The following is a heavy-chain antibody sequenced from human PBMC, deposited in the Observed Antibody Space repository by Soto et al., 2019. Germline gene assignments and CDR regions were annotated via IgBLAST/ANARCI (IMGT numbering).Heavy chain of an antibody. CDR1: GGSISSVNHY. CDR3: AREVAGTGAFDY. V-gene: IGHV4-30-4*01. CDR2: IFDRGTT. Sequence: QVQLEQSGPGLVKPSQTLSLTCNISGGSISSVNHYWSWIRQSPGEGLEWIGYIFDRGTTHYNPSLQGRVTITGDTSQTQFSLTIHSVTVADTAVYYCAREVAGTGAFDYWGQGTRVTVSS. D-gene: IGHD2-8*02. J-gene: IGHJ4*02.